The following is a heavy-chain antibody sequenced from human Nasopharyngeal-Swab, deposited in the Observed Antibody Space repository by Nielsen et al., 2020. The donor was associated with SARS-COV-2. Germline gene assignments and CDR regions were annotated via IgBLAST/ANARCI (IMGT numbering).Heavy chain of an antibody. J-gene: IGHJ3*02. Sequence: GSLRLSCTVSGGSISSGDYYGSWNRQPPGKGLEWIGYIYYSGSTNYNPSLKSRVTISVDTSKNQFSLKLSSVAAADTAVYYCRGITGTPGAFDIWGQGTKVTVSS. V-gene: IGHV4-61*08. CDR3: RGITGTPGAFDI. CDR2: IYYSGST. CDR1: GGSISSGDYY. D-gene: IGHD1-20*01.